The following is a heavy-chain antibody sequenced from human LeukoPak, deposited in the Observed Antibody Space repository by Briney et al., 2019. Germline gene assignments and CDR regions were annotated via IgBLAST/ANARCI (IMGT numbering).Heavy chain of an antibody. Sequence: SETLSLTCTVSGGSISSGGYYWSWIRQPPGKGLEWIGYIYHSGSTYYNPSLKSRVTISVDRSKNQFSLKLSSVTAADTAVYYCARARRLGYCSSTSCFYYYGMDVWGQGTTVTVSS. D-gene: IGHD2-2*03. CDR3: ARARRLGYCSSTSCFYYYGMDV. CDR1: GGSISSGGYY. CDR2: IYHSGST. J-gene: IGHJ6*02. V-gene: IGHV4-30-2*01.